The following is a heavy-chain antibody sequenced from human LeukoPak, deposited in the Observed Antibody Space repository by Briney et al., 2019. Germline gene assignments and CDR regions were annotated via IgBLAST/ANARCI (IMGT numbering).Heavy chain of an antibody. J-gene: IGHJ4*02. CDR2: IYYSGST. CDR1: GGSISSGGYY. CDR3: AGTYYYDSSGYLKFDY. V-gene: IGHV4-31*03. Sequence: SETLSLTCTVSGGSISSGGYYWSWIRQHPGKGLEWIGYIYYSGSTYHNPSLKSRVTISVDTSKNQFSLKLSSVTAADTAVYYCAGTYYYDSSGYLKFDYWGQGTLVTVSS. D-gene: IGHD3-22*01.